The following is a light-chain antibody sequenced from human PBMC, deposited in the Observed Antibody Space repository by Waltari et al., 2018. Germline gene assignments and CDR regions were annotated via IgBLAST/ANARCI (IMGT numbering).Light chain of an antibody. J-gene: IGLJ3*02. CDR3: CSYAGGYTWV. V-gene: IGLV2-11*01. CDR1: HSDVGAYNY. Sequence: QSALTQPRSVSGSPGQSVTISCTGTHSDVGAYNYVSWSQQHPGKAPKLMIYDVSKWPSGIPDRFSGSKSGNTASLTISGLQAEDEADYYCCSYAGGYTWVFGGGTKLTVL. CDR2: DVS.